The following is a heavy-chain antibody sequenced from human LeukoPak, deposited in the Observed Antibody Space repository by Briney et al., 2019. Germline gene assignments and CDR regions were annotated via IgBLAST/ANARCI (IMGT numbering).Heavy chain of an antibody. J-gene: IGHJ6*03. Sequence: GGSLRLSCAASGFTFSSYAMSWVRQAPGKGLEWVSAISGSGGGTYYADSVKGRFTISRDNSKNTLYLQMNSLRAEDTAVYYCAKVAGDRHYYYYYMDVWGKGTTVTVSS. V-gene: IGHV3-23*01. CDR3: AKVAGDRHYYYYYMDV. CDR1: GFTFSSYA. CDR2: ISGSGGGT. D-gene: IGHD4-17*01.